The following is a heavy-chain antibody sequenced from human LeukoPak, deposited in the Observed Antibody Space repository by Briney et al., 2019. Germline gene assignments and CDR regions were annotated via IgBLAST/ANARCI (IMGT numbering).Heavy chain of an antibody. D-gene: IGHD3-22*01. CDR3: ARFSSYYDSSLNYVDH. V-gene: IGHV4-59*01. Sequence: PSETLSLTCTVSGGSISSYYWSWIRQPPGKGLGWIGYIYYSGSTNYNPSPNSRVTMSVDTSNNQFTLTLSSVAAADTAVYYCARFSSYYDSSLNYVDHWGQGTLVSVSA. J-gene: IGHJ4*02. CDR1: GGSISSYY. CDR2: IYYSGST.